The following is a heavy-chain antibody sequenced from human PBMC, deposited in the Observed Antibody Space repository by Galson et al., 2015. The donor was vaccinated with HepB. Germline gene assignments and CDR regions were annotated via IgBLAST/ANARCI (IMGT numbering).Heavy chain of an antibody. Sequence: SLRLSCAASGFTFSSYAMSWVRQAPGKGLDWVSAISGSGGNTYYADSVKGRFTISRDNSKNTLYLQMNSLRAEDTAVYYCAKEVRQWLRLWSVDYWGQGTLVTVSS. J-gene: IGHJ4*02. CDR2: ISGSGGNT. CDR3: AKEVRQWLRLWSVDY. V-gene: IGHV3-23*01. D-gene: IGHD5-12*01. CDR1: GFTFSSYA.